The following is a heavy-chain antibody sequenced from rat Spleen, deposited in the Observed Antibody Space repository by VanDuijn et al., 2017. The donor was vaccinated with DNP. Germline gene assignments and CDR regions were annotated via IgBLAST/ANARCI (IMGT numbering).Heavy chain of an antibody. V-gene: IGHV5-25*01. CDR2: IGSPAYAP. J-gene: IGHJ2*01. CDR1: GFTFSDHY. D-gene: IGHD1-11*01. CDR3: ARMFYGYSDY. Sequence: EVQLVESGGGLVQPGRSLKLSCVVSGFTFSDHYMVWVRQAPAKGLEWVAYIGSPAYAPYYTDSVKGRFAISRDNAKSTLYLQMNSLRSEDMATYYCARMFYGYSDYWGQGVMVTVSS.